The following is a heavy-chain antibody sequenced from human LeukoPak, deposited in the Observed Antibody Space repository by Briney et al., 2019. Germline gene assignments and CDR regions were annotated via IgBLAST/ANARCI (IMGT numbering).Heavy chain of an antibody. D-gene: IGHD3-16*01. CDR2: ISYDGSNK. V-gene: IGHV3-30-3*01. Sequence: GGSLRLSCAASGFTFSSYAMHWVRQAPGKGLEWVAVISYDGSNKYYADSVKGRFTISRDNSKNTLYLQMNSLRAEDTAVYYCARAGDYYFDSWGQGTLVTVSS. J-gene: IGHJ4*02. CDR3: ARAGDYYFDS. CDR1: GFTFSSYA.